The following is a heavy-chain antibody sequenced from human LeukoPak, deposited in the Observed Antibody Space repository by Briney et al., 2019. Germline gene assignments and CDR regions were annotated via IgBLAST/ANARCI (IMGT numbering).Heavy chain of an antibody. V-gene: IGHV3-21*01. CDR2: ISSSSGYI. CDR1: GFTFSSYK. J-gene: IGHJ6*02. D-gene: IGHD3-10*01. CDR3: ARNFGSGSPNYYTYYGLDV. Sequence: GGSLRLSCAASGFTFSSYKMNWVRQAPGKGLEWVSSISSSSGYIYYADSVKGRFTISRDNAKNSLYLQMSSLRAEDTAVYYCARNFGSGSPNYYTYYGLDVWGQGTTVTVSS.